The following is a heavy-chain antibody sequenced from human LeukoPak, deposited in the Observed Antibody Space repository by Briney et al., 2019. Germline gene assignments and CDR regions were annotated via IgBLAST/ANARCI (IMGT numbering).Heavy chain of an antibody. CDR1: GGSLNGHY. D-gene: IGHD6-19*01. CDR2: SGDSGGT. CDR3: ARCKQWLVLRYYGMDV. J-gene: IGHJ6*02. V-gene: IGHV4-34*01. Sequence: SETLSLTCAVYGGSLNGHYWSWIRQPPGKGLEWIGESGDSGGTKFNPSLKSRVTISADTSKNQFSLKLSSVTAADTAVYYCARCKQWLVLRYYGMDVWGQGTTVTVSS.